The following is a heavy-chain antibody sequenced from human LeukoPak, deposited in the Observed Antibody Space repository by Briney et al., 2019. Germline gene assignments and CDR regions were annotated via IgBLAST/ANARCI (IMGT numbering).Heavy chain of an antibody. CDR2: INPNSGGT. Sequence: ASVKVSCKASGYTFTDYYIHWVRQAPGQGLEWMGWINPNSGGTNYAQKFQGRVTMTRDTSISTAYMELSRLISDDTALYYCARDTNYFFDYWGQGTLVTVSS. D-gene: IGHD2-8*01. V-gene: IGHV1-2*02. CDR3: ARDTNYFFDY. J-gene: IGHJ4*02. CDR1: GYTFTDYY.